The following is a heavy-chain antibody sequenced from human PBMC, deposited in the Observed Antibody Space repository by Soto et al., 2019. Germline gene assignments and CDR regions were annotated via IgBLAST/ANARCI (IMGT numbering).Heavy chain of an antibody. CDR2: IIPIFGTA. J-gene: IGHJ6*02. D-gene: IGHD2-15*01. Sequence: GASVKVSCKASGGTLSSYAISWVRQAPGQGLEWMGGIIPIFGTANYAQKFQGRVTITADESTSTAYMELSSLRSEDTAVYYCAGGYCSGGSCYGHYYYYYGMDVWGQGTTVTVSS. CDR3: AGGYCSGGSCYGHYYYYYGMDV. V-gene: IGHV1-69*13. CDR1: GGTLSSYA.